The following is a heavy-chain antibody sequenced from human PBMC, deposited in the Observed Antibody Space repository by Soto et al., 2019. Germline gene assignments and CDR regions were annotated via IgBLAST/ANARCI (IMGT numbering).Heavy chain of an antibody. V-gene: IGHV3-49*03. Sequence: EVQLVESGGGLVQPGRSLRLSCTASGFTFGDYAMSWFRQAPGKGLEWVGFIRSKAYGGTPEYAASVKGRFTISRDDSKSIAYLQMNSLKTEDTAVYYCTRDVDIVSTIPREDAFDIWCQGTMVTDSS. CDR3: TRDVDIVSTIPREDAFDI. D-gene: IGHD5-12*01. CDR2: IRSKAYGGTP. J-gene: IGHJ3*02. CDR1: GFTFGDYA.